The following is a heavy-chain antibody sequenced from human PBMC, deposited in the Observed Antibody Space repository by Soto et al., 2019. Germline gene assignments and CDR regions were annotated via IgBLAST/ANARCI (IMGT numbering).Heavy chain of an antibody. Sequence: SETLSLTCTVSGGSISSSSYYWGWIRQPPGKGLEWIGSIYYSGSTYYNPSLKSRVTISVDTSKNQFSLKLSSVTAADTAVYYCARDGYNSYFDYWGQGTLVTVSS. D-gene: IGHD5-12*01. CDR2: IYYSGST. J-gene: IGHJ4*02. CDR3: ARDGYNSYFDY. CDR1: GGSISSSSYY. V-gene: IGHV4-39*07.